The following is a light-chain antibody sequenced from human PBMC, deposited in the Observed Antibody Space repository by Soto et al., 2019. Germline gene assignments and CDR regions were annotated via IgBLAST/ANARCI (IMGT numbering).Light chain of an antibody. CDR2: GAS. CDR3: QQYGTSPPT. J-gene: IGKJ1*01. CDR1: QSVSSNF. Sequence: EIVLTQSPGTLSLSPGERATLSCKASQSVSSNFLAWYQRKPGQAPRLLIYGASYRATDIPYRFSGGGSGTDFTLTIARLEPEDFAVYYRQQYGTSPPTFGQGTKVEI. V-gene: IGKV3-20*01.